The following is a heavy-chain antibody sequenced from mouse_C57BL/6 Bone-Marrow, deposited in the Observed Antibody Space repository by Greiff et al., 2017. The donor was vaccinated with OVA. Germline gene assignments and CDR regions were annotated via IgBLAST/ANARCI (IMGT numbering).Heavy chain of an antibody. CDR3: ARSYSNYDLNWYFDV. J-gene: IGHJ1*03. CDR2: INPNNGGT. CDR1: GYTFTDYY. D-gene: IGHD2-5*01. Sequence: EVQLQQSGPELVKPGASVKISCKASGYTFTDYYMNWVKQSHGKSLEWIGDINPNNGGTSYNQKFKGKATLTVDKSSSTAYMELRSLTSEDSAVYYCARSYSNYDLNWYFDVWGTGTTVTVSS. V-gene: IGHV1-26*01.